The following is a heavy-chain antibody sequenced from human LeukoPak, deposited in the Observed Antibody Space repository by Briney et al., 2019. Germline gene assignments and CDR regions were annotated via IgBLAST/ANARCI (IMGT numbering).Heavy chain of an antibody. CDR3: AKNFLFLVRVSGYPDY. V-gene: IGHV3-23*01. J-gene: IGHJ4*02. D-gene: IGHD5-12*01. CDR1: GSTFSSYA. Sequence: SGGSLRLSCAASGSTFSSYAMSWVRQAPGKGLEWVSAISGSGGSTYYADSVKGRFTISRDNSKNTLYLQMNSLRAEDTAVYYCAKNFLFLVRVSGYPDYWGQGTLVTVSS. CDR2: ISGSGGST.